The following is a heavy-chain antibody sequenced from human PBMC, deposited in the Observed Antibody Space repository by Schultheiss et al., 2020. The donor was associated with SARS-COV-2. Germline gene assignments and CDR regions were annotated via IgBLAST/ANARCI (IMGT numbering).Heavy chain of an antibody. Sequence: GGSLRLSCAASGFTFSSYGMHWVRQAPGKGLEWVAVIWYDGSNKYYADSVKGRFTISRDNSKNTLYLQMNSLRAEDTAVYYCAKEASPYYYGSGSYPHFDYWGQGTLVTVSS. V-gene: IGHV3-30*02. J-gene: IGHJ4*02. CDR2: IWYDGSNK. D-gene: IGHD3-10*01. CDR1: GFTFSSYG. CDR3: AKEASPYYYGSGSYPHFDY.